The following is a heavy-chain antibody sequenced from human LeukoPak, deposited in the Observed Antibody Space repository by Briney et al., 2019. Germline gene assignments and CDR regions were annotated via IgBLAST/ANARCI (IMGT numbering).Heavy chain of an antibody. CDR2: ISYEGSDK. J-gene: IGHJ4*02. V-gene: IGHV3-30*02. CDR1: NFTFGSYG. Sequence: GGSLRLSCAASNFTFGSYGMNWVRHVPGKGLEWVAYISYEGSDKYYTDSVKGRFAISRDNSKNTLSLQMNSLRVEDTAIYYCAKDQCSTSSWLACRFFDYWGQGSLVTVSS. D-gene: IGHD2-2*01. CDR3: AKDQCSTSSWLACRFFDY.